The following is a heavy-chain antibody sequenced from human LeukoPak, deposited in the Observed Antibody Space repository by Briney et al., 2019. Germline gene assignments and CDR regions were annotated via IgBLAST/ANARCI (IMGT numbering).Heavy chain of an antibody. J-gene: IGHJ6*03. CDR1: GFTFSSYG. CDR2: IKQDGSEK. CDR3: AKEILINYAIFTAYYPYYYYMEV. V-gene: IGHV3-33*06. D-gene: IGHD3-9*01. Sequence: TGGSLRLSCAASGFTFSSYGMSWVRQAPGKGLEWVADIKQDGSEKYYADSVKGRFTISRDNSKNTLYLQMNSPRAEATAAYYCAKEILINYAIFTAYYPYYYYMEVWGKGTTVTVSS.